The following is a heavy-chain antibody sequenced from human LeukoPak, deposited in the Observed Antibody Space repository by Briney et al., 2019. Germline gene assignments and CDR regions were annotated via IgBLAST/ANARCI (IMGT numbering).Heavy chain of an antibody. Sequence: GGSLRLSCAASGFTFSSYSMNWVRQAPGKGLEWVSSISSSSSYIYYADSVKGRFTISRDNAKNSLYLQMNSLRAEDTAVYYCARASTSPYYDSSGYPFDYWGQGTLVTVSS. J-gene: IGHJ4*02. CDR2: ISSSSSYI. CDR3: ARASTSPYYDSSGYPFDY. D-gene: IGHD3-22*01. CDR1: GFTFSSYS. V-gene: IGHV3-21*01.